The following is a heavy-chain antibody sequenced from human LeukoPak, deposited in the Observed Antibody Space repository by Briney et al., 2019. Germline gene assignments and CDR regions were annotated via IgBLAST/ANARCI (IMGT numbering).Heavy chain of an antibody. J-gene: IGHJ6*02. CDR2: ISWNSKNI. D-gene: IGHD3-22*01. Sequence: GGSLRLSCAASGFTFDDYAMFWVRQAPGKGLEWVSGISWNSKNIGYAASVKGRFTISGDNAKNSLYLQMNSLRAEDTAFYYCAKGNRDSSGFYYYYGMDVWGQGTTVTVSS. V-gene: IGHV3-9*01. CDR3: AKGNRDSSGFYYYYGMDV. CDR1: GFTFDDYA.